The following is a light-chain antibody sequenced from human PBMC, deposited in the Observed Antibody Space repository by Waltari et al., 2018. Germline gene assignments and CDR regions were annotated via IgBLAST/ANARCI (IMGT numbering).Light chain of an antibody. CDR2: EAS. CDR3: CSYAGTWL. Sequence: QSALTQPASVSGSPGQSITISCTGTRSDIGSFNLVSWYQQLPGKAPKLIIYEASERPSGVSDRFSASKSGNTASLKISGLQADDEADYYCCSYAGTWLFGGGTKVTVI. CDR1: RSDIGSFNL. V-gene: IGLV2-23*01. J-gene: IGLJ3*02.